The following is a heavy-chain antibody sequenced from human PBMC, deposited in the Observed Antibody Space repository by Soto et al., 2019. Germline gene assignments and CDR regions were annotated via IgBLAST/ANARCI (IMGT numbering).Heavy chain of an antibody. CDR3: ARELQGLYYFDY. CDR2: INGGNGNT. D-gene: IGHD4-4*01. Sequence: ASVKVSCKASEYTITSYTMDRVRQAPGQRLEWMGWINGGNGNTKYSQKFQGRVTITRDTSASTAYMELSSLRSDDTAVYYCARELQGLYYFDYWGQGTLVTVSS. V-gene: IGHV1-3*01. CDR1: EYTITSYT. J-gene: IGHJ4*02.